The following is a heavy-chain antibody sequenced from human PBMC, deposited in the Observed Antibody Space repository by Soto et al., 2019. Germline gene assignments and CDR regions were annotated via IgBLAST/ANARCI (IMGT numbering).Heavy chain of an antibody. CDR2: ISYDGSNK. V-gene: IGHV3-30*18. D-gene: IGHD3-16*02. CDR3: AKDMMITFGGVITTLTD. CDR1: GFTFSSYG. J-gene: IGHJ4*02. Sequence: QVQLVESGGGVVQPGRSLRLSCAASGFTFSSYGMHWVRQAPGKGLEWVAVISYDGSNKYYADSVKGRFTISRDNSKNTLYLQMNSLRAEDTAVYYCAKDMMITFGGVITTLTDWGQGTLVTVSS.